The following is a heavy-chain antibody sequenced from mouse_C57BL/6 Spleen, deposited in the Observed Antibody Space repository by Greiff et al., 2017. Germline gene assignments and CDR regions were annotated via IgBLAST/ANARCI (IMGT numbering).Heavy chain of an antibody. V-gene: IGHV1-42*01. CDR1: GYSFTGYY. Sequence: VQLKQSGPELVKPGASVKISCKASGYSFTGYYMNWVKQSPEKSLEWIGEINPSTGGTTYNQKFKAKATLTVDKSSSTAYMQLKSLTSEDSAVYYCATAHATRFDYWGQGTTLTVSS. J-gene: IGHJ2*01. D-gene: IGHD3-2*02. CDR2: INPSTGGT. CDR3: ATAHATRFDY.